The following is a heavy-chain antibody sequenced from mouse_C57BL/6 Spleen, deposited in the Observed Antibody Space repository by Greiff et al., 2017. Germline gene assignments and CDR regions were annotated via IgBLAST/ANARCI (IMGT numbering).Heavy chain of an antibody. CDR2: IFPGSGST. Sequence: QVQLQQPGAELVKPGASVKMSCKASGYTFTSYWITWVKQRPGQGLEWIGDIFPGSGSTNYNEKFKSKATLTVDTSSSTAYIQLSRLTAEASAVYDCARSYYGGSCRYFDVWGTGTTVTVSS. D-gene: IGHD1-1*01. J-gene: IGHJ1*03. V-gene: IGHV1-55*01. CDR3: ARSYYGGSCRYFDV. CDR1: GYTFTSYW.